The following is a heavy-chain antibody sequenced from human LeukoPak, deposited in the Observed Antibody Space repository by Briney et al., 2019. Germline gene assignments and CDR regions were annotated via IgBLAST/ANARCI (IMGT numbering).Heavy chain of an antibody. D-gene: IGHD5-18*01. V-gene: IGHV4-4*07. CDR2: IYTSGST. CDR3: ARDMGIQLADPRDY. J-gene: IGHJ4*02. Sequence: SETLSLTCTVSGGSISSDYWSWIRQPAGKGLEWIGRIYTSGSTNYNPSLKSRVTMSVDTSKNQFSLKLSSVTAADTAVYYCARDMGIQLADPRDYWGQGTLVTVSS. CDR1: GGSISSDY.